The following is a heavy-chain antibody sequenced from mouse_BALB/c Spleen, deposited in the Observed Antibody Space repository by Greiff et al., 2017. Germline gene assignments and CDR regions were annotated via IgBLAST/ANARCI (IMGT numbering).Heavy chain of an antibody. J-gene: IGHJ3*01. CDR2: ISSGGSYT. Sequence: DVHLVESGGGLVKPGGSLKLSCAASGFTFSSYAMSWVRQSPEKRLEWVAEISSGGSYTYYADTVKGRFTISRDNPKNTLFLQMTSLRSEDTAMYYCAGYEGAWFAYWGQGTLVTVSA. D-gene: IGHD2-3*01. CDR3: AGYEGAWFAY. CDR1: GFTFSSYA. V-gene: IGHV5-9-4*01.